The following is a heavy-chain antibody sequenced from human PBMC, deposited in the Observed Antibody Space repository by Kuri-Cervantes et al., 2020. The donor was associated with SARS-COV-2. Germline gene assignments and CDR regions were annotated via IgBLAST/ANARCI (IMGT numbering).Heavy chain of an antibody. CDR1: GGSISSYY. D-gene: IGHD3-22*01. CDR2: IYYSGST. Sequence: GSLRLSCTVSGGSISSYYWSWIRQPPGKGLEWIGYIYYSGSTNYNPSLKSRVTMSVDTSKNQFSLKLTSVTAADTAVCYCTRAGYDNSGYYYSFDFWGQGTLVTVSS. V-gene: IGHV4-59*01. J-gene: IGHJ4*02. CDR3: TRAGYDNSGYYYSFDF.